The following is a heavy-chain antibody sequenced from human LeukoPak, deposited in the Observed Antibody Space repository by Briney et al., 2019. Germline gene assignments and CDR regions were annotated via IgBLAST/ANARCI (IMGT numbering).Heavy chain of an antibody. J-gene: IGHJ3*02. CDR3: ARESSGWYFGDAFDI. CDR1: GYTFTSYA. CDR2: INAGNGNT. D-gene: IGHD6-19*01. Sequence: ASVKVSCKASGYTFTSYAMHWVRQAPGQRLEWMGWINAGNGNTKYSQKFQGRVTITRDTSASTACMELSSLRSEDTAVYYCARESSGWYFGDAFDIWGQGTMVTVSS. V-gene: IGHV1-3*01.